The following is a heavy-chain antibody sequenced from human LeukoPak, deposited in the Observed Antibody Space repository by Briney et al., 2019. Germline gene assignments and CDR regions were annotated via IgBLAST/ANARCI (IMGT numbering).Heavy chain of an antibody. J-gene: IGHJ5*02. D-gene: IGHD5-24*01. CDR3: ARDGAAIRFDP. Sequence: SETLSLTCSVSGGSIIHYYWSWIRQPAGKGLEWIGRIYSSGSTNNNPSFKSRVTMSVDTSNNQFSLKLTSVTAADTAVYYCARDGAAIRFDPWGQGTLVTVSS. CDR1: GGSIIHYY. V-gene: IGHV4-4*07. CDR2: IYSSGST.